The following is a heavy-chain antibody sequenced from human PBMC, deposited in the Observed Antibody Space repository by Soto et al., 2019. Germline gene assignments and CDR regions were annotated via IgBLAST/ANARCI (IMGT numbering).Heavy chain of an antibody. Sequence: SETLSLTCAVYGGSFSGYYWSWIRQPPGKGLEWIGEINHSGSTNYNPSLKSRVTISVDTSKNQFSLKLGSVTAADTAVYYCAPRDDMGGIAAAGTSAFDIWGQGTMVTVSS. CDR3: APRDDMGGIAAAGTSAFDI. CDR1: GGSFSGYY. D-gene: IGHD6-13*01. CDR2: INHSGST. J-gene: IGHJ3*02. V-gene: IGHV4-34*01.